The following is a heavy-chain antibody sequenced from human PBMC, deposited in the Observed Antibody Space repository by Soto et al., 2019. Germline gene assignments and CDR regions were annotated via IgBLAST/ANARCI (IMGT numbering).Heavy chain of an antibody. CDR1: XGTFSSYA. D-gene: IGHD2-2*01. CDR3: ARSQGSSTSLEIYYYYYYGMDV. Sequence: QVQLVQSGAEVKKPGSSVKVSCKASXGTFSSYAISWVRQAPGQGLEWMGGIIPISDTTNYAQKFQGRVTITADESTSTAYMELSSLRSEDTAVYYCARSQGSSTSLEIYYYYYYGMDVWGQGTTVTVSS. J-gene: IGHJ6*02. V-gene: IGHV1-69*01. CDR2: IIPISDTT.